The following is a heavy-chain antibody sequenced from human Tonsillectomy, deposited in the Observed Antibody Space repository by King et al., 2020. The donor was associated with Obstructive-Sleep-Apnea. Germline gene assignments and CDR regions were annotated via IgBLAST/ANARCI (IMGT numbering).Heavy chain of an antibody. V-gene: IGHV7-4-1*02. Sequence: QLVQSGSELKKPGASVKISCKGSGYSFSTYAMHWVRQAPGQEFVWMGSINTNTGNPTYAQGFTGRFVFSLDASARTAFLQISSLRAEDSGVYYCASLIALAGLRLDHWGQGTLVTVSS. J-gene: IGHJ5*02. CDR2: INTNTGNP. CDR3: ASLIALAGLRLDH. D-gene: IGHD6-19*01. CDR1: GYSFSTYA.